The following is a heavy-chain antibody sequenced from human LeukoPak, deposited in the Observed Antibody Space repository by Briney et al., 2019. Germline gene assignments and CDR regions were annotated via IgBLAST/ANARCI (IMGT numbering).Heavy chain of an antibody. CDR3: AKDEDPYNVDTSFDY. Sequence: PGGSLRLSCAASGFTFSSYAMSWVRQAPGKGLEWVSAISSSGGSTYYADSVKGRFTISRDNSKNTLYLQMNSLRAEDTAVYYCAKDEDPYNVDTSFDYWGQGTLFTVSS. CDR2: ISSSGGST. V-gene: IGHV3-23*01. CDR1: GFTFSSYA. J-gene: IGHJ4*02. D-gene: IGHD5-18*01.